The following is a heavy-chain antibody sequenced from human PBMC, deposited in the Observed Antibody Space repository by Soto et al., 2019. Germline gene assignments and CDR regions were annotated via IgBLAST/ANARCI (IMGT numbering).Heavy chain of an antibody. D-gene: IGHD5-12*01. V-gene: IGHV1-24*01. J-gene: IGHJ6*02. CDR2: FDPEDGET. CDR1: GYTLTELS. CDR3: ATGPRGDGYNLHYYYGMDV. Sequence: QVQLVQSGAEVKKPGASVKVSCKVSGYTLTELSMHWVRQAPGKGLEWMGGFDPEDGETIYAQKFQGRVTMTEDTSTDTAYMELSSLRSEDTAVYYCATGPRGDGYNLHYYYGMDVWGQGTTVTVSS.